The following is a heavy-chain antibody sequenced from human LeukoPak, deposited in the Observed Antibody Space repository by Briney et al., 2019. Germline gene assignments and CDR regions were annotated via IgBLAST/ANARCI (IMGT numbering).Heavy chain of an antibody. CDR3: ARVSGWGGDP. V-gene: IGHV1-2*02. Sequence: ASVKVSCKASGYTFIDYYMHWLRQAPGQGLEWMGWINPDSGDTNYAQKFQGRVTMTRDTSSSTGYMELSRLRSDDTAVYYCARVSGWGGDPWGQGTLVIVSS. D-gene: IGHD6-19*01. CDR2: INPDSGDT. CDR1: GYTFIDYY. J-gene: IGHJ5*02.